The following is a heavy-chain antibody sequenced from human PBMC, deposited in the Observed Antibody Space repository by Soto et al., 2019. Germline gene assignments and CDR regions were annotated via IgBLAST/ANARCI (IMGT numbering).Heavy chain of an antibody. Sequence: GASVKVSCKASGGTFSSYAISWVRQAPGQGLEWMGGIIPIFGTANYAQKFQGRVTITADESTSTAYMELSSLRSEDTAVYYCARSRPLFLEWSIYGMDVWGQGTTVTVSS. J-gene: IGHJ6*02. CDR2: IIPIFGTA. CDR3: ARSRPLFLEWSIYGMDV. D-gene: IGHD3-3*01. CDR1: GGTFSSYA. V-gene: IGHV1-69*13.